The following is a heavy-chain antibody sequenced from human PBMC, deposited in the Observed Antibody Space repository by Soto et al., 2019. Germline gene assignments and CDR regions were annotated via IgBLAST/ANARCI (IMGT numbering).Heavy chain of an antibody. CDR1: GGSISSSSYY. Sequence: QLQLQESGPGLVKPSETLSLTCTVSGGSISSSSYYWGWIRQPPGKGLEWIGSIYYSGSTYYNPSREGRVPISVDTAKNQFSLKLSSVTAADTAVYYCARLSSGWYWFDPWGQGTLVTVSS. CDR2: IYYSGST. V-gene: IGHV4-39*01. CDR3: ARLSSGWYWFDP. J-gene: IGHJ5*02. D-gene: IGHD6-19*01.